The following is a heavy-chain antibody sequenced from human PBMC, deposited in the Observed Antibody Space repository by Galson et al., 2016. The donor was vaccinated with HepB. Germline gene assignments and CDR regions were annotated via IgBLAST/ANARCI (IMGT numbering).Heavy chain of an antibody. V-gene: IGHV4-39*01. Sequence: ETLSLTCTVSGGSIRSSSYYWGWIRQPPGKGLEWIGSIYYSGGTYYNPSLKSRVTISVDTSKNQFSLMLSSVTAADTAVYYCARQGTEGYTYGYLGENYNHYYGLDVWGHGTTVTVSS. CDR1: GGSIRSSSYY. J-gene: IGHJ6*02. CDR3: ARQGTEGYTYGYLGENYNHYYGLDV. CDR2: IYYSGGT. D-gene: IGHD5-18*01.